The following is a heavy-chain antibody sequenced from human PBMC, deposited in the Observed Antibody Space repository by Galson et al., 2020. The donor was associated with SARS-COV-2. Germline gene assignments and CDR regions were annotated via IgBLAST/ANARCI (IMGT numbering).Heavy chain of an antibody. Sequence: GGSLRLSCAASGFTFGDHGLAWFRRAPGKGLEYISYIRSKTYGGASEYAASVEGRFTISRDDSKSIVYLQMSSLKTEDTAVYYCARGDTGSYYDVFFKYWGQGALVTVSS. CDR2: IRSKTYGGAS. J-gene: IGHJ1*01. D-gene: IGHD1-26*01. V-gene: IGHV3-49*03. CDR3: ARGDTGSYYDVFFKY. CDR1: GFTFGDHG.